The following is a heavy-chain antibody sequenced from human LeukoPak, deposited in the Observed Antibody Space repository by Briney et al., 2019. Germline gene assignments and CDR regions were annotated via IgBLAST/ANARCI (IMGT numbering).Heavy chain of an antibody. J-gene: IGHJ4*02. CDR1: GGSFSGYY. D-gene: IGHD3-22*01. CDR2: INHSGST. Sequence: SETLSLTRAVYGGSFSGYYWSWIRQPPGKGLEWIGEINHSGSTNYNPSLKSRVTISVDTSKNQFSLKLSSVTAADTAVYYCARGLPKYYYDRSRGSERLDYWGQGTLVTVSS. V-gene: IGHV4-34*01. CDR3: ARGLPKYYYDRSRGSERLDY.